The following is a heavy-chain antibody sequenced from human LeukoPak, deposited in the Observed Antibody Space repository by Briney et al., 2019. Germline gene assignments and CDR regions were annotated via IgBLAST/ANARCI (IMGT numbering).Heavy chain of an antibody. J-gene: IGHJ4*02. D-gene: IGHD3-16*01. Sequence: GGSLRLSCAASGFTFSSYSMNWVRQAPGKGLEWVSSISSSSSYIYYADSVKGRFIISRDNAKNALYLQMSSLRDEDTAVYYCARARLLREPFDYWGQGTLVTVSP. CDR3: ARARLLREPFDY. V-gene: IGHV3-21*04. CDR2: ISSSSSYI. CDR1: GFTFSSYS.